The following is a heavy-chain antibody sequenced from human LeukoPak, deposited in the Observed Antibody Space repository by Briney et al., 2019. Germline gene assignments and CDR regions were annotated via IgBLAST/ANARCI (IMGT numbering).Heavy chain of an antibody. Sequence: SETLSLTCTVSGGSISSSSYYWGWIRQPPGKGLEWIGSIYYSGSTYYNPSLKSRVTISVDTSKNQFSLKLSSVTAADTAVYYCASDKLVVVPHDAFGIWGQGTMVTVSS. J-gene: IGHJ3*02. V-gene: IGHV4-39*07. CDR3: ASDKLVVVPHDAFGI. CDR1: GGSISSSSYY. D-gene: IGHD2-21*01. CDR2: IYYSGST.